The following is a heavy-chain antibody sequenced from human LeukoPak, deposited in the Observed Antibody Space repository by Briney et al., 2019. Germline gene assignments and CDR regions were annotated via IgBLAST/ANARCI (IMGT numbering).Heavy chain of an antibody. CDR3: ARARRITMIVVANNWFDP. D-gene: IGHD3-22*01. J-gene: IGHJ5*02. V-gene: IGHV1-2*02. Sequence: AVNVCCKASGYTFTGYSMHWVRQAPGQGLEWMGWINPNSGGTNYAQKFQGRVTMTRDTSISTAYMELSRLRPDDTAVYYCARARRITMIVVANNWFDPWGQGTLVTVPT. CDR1: GYTFTGYS. CDR2: INPNSGGT.